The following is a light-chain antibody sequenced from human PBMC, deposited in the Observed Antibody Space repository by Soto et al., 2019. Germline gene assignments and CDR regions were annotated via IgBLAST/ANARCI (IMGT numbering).Light chain of an antibody. Sequence: VLTQPASVSGSPGQSITISCTGTSSDVGSYNLVSWYQQHPGKAPKLMIYEGSKRPSGVSNRFSGSKFGNTASLTISGLQAEDEADYYCCSYAGSSTYVFGTGTRSPS. CDR2: EGS. V-gene: IGLV2-23*01. J-gene: IGLJ1*01. CDR1: SSDVGSYNL. CDR3: CSYAGSSTYV.